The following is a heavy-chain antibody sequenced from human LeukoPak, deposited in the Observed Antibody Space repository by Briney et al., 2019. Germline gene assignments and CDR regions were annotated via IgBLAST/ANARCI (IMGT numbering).Heavy chain of an antibody. J-gene: IGHJ5*02. V-gene: IGHV1-2*02. CDR3: ARGYYGSGRDNWFDP. CDR2: INPNSGGT. D-gene: IGHD3-10*01. CDR1: GYTFTDYY. Sequence: ASVKVSCKASGYTFTDYYIHWVRQAPGQGLESMGWINPNSGGTNYAQKFQGRVTMTRDTSISTAYMELSRLRSDDTAVYYCARGYYGSGRDNWFDPWGQGTLVTVSS.